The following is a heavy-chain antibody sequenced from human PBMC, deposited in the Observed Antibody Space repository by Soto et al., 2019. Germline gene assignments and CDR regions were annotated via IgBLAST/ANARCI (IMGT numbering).Heavy chain of an antibody. CDR2: IVVGSGKA. V-gene: IGHV1-58*01. J-gene: IGHJ4*02. CDR3: TVDPYGPDY. CDR1: GFTFSGSA. Sequence: QVQLVQSGPEVRKPGDSVTVSCKTSGFTFSGSAVQWVRQIRGQGLEWIGWIVVGSGKAKYAPKFQQRGTISRDKSTNTAYLEVNSLRHGDTARYYCTVDPYGPDYWGQGTLVTVSS. D-gene: IGHD2-8*01.